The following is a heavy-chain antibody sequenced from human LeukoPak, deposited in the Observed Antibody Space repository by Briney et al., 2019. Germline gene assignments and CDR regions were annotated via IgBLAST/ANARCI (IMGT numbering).Heavy chain of an antibody. D-gene: IGHD1-26*01. V-gene: IGHV1-69*06. J-gene: IGHJ3*02. CDR2: IIPIFGTA. Sequence: ASVKVSCKASGGTFSSYAISWVRQAPGQGLKWMGGIIPIFGTANYAQKFQDRVTITADKSTSTAYMELSSLRFEDTAVYYCARDEGAKIAFHIWGQGTMVTVSS. CDR1: GGTFSSYA. CDR3: ARDEGAKIAFHI.